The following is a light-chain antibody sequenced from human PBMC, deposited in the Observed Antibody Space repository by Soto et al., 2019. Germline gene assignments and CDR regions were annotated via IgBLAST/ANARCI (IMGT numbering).Light chain of an antibody. CDR3: QQLDSYPRT. J-gene: IGKJ3*01. V-gene: IGKV1-9*01. Sequence: IQLAQSPSSLSASVGDGVTLTCRASQGISSYLAWYQQKPGKAPKLLIYAASALQSGVPSRFSGSGSGTDFTLTISSLQLEDFATYYCQQLDSYPRTFGPGTKVDIK. CDR1: QGISSY. CDR2: AAS.